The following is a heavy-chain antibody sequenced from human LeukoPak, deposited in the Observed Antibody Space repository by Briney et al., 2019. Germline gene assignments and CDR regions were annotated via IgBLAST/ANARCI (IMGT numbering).Heavy chain of an antibody. J-gene: IGHJ6*03. Sequence: ASVKVSCKASGYTFTGYYIRWVRQAPGQGLEWMGWISAYNGNTNYAQKLQGRVTMTTDTSTSTAYMELRSLRSDDAAVYYCAREVGRWLQFDYYYYMDVWGRGTTVTISS. V-gene: IGHV1-18*04. CDR1: GYTFTGYY. CDR3: AREVGRWLQFDYYYYMDV. CDR2: ISAYNGNT. D-gene: IGHD5-24*01.